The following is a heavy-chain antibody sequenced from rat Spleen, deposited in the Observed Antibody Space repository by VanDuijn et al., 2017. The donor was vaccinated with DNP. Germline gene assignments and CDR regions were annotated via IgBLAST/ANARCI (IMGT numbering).Heavy chain of an antibody. CDR3: LKHLDA. CDR1: GFTFSNYD. Sequence: EVQLVESGGGLVQPGRSLKLSCAASGFTFSNYDMAWVRQAPTKGLEWVASIKTGGGSTYYPDSVKGRFTISRDNAENTVYLQMNSLRSEDTATYYCLKHLDAWGQGTSVTVSS. J-gene: IGHJ4*01. V-gene: IGHV5S13*01. CDR2: IKTGGGST.